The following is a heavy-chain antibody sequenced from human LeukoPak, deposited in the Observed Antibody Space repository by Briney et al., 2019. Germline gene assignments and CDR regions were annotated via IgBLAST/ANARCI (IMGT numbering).Heavy chain of an antibody. V-gene: IGHV3-33*01. D-gene: IGHD6-13*01. CDR1: GFTFSDYT. J-gene: IGHJ3*02. CDR2: IWHDGTYI. CDR3: AREGPATAVGSGAPDI. Sequence: GGSLRLSCPASGFTFSDYTMQWLRQAPGKGLEWVAVIWHDGTYISYGDSVRGRFTISRDNSKNTLYLQMNSLRAEDTAVYYCAREGPATAVGSGAPDIWGLGTMVTVSS.